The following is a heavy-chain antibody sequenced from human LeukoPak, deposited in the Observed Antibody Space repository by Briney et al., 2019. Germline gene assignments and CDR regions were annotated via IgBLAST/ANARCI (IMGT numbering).Heavy chain of an antibody. CDR3: ATCGGDCFGAFDI. CDR1: GGSIDSYY. D-gene: IGHD2-21*02. J-gene: IGHJ3*02. CDR2: IFYGGST. Sequence: PSETLSLTCTLSGGSIDSYYWSWIRQSPGKGLEWIGYIFYGGSTNYNPSLKSRVTISVDTSKNQFSLKLNSVTAADTAVYYCATCGGDCFGAFDIWGQGTMVTVSS. V-gene: IGHV4-59*01.